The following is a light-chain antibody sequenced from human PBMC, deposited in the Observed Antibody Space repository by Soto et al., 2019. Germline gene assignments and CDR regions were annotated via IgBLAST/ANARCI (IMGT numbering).Light chain of an antibody. J-gene: IGLJ1*01. CDR1: SSNIGRNT. CDR3: EAWDDSLNGYV. CDR2: INN. V-gene: IGLV1-44*01. Sequence: QSVLTQPPSASGTPGQRVTISCSGSSSNIGRNTVNWYQQLPGTAPKLLIYINNQRPSGVPDRFSGSKSGTSASLAISGLQSEDEADYYCEAWDDSLNGYVFGTGTKVTVL.